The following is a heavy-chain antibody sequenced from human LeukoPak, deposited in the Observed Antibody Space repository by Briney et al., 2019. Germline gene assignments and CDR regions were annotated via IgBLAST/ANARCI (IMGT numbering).Heavy chain of an antibody. V-gene: IGHV1-69*06. Sequence: SVKVSCKASGGTFSSYAISWVRQAPGQGLEWMGGIVPIFGTANYAQKFQGRVTITADKSTSTAYMELSSLRSEDTAVYYCARDAESQDIAVAGSYFDYWSQGTLVTVSS. CDR1: GGTFSSYA. J-gene: IGHJ4*02. D-gene: IGHD6-19*01. CDR3: ARDAESQDIAVAGSYFDY. CDR2: IVPIFGTA.